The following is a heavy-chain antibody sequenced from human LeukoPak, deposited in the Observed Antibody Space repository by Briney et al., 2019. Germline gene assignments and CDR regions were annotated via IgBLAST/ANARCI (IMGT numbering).Heavy chain of an antibody. D-gene: IGHD1-26*01. CDR2: IYYSGST. CDR3: ATDSVGDTTAFDY. CDR1: GGSISSSSYY. J-gene: IGHJ4*02. V-gene: IGHV4-39*01. Sequence: PSETLSLTCTVSGGSISSSSYYWGWIRQPPGKGLEWIGSIYYSGSTYYNPSLKSRVTISVDTSKNQLSLKLSSVTAADTAVYYCATDSVGDTTAFDYWGQGALVTVSS.